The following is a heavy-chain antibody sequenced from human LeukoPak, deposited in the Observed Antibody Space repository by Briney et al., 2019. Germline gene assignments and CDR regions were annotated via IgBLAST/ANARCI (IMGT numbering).Heavy chain of an antibody. CDR1: GFTFSSYA. V-gene: IGHV3-23*01. J-gene: IGHJ4*02. Sequence: PGGSLRLSCAASGFTFSSYAMNWVRQAPGKGLEWVSAISGSGGSTYYADSVKGRFTISRDNSKNTLYLQMNSLRAEDTAVYYCAKDHHDGVLRYFDWLKRGGHECCYFDYWGQGTLVTVSS. CDR2: ISGSGGST. CDR3: AKDHHDGVLRYFDWLKRGGHECCYFDY. D-gene: IGHD3-9*01.